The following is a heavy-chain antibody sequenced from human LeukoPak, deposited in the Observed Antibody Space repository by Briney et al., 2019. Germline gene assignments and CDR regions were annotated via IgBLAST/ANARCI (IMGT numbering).Heavy chain of an antibody. D-gene: IGHD7-27*01. V-gene: IGHV3-7*01. CDR3: ATYTNWVAGDV. J-gene: IGHJ6*02. CDR2: IKPDGTEE. CDR1: GFSFSDSW. Sequence: GGSLRFSCAASGFSFSDSWMSWVRQAPGKGPEWVANIKPDGTEEHYVGSVKGRFTVSRDNARNSLFLQMNSLRVEDTALYYCATYTNWVAGDVWGQGATVSVSS.